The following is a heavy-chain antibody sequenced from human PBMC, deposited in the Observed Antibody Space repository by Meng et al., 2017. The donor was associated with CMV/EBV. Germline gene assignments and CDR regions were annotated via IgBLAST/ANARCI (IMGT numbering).Heavy chain of an antibody. Sequence: QVTLQESAPGLVKPSQTLSLTCTVSGGSISSGDYYWSWIRQPPGKGLEWIGYIYYSGSTYYNPSLKSRVTISVDTSKNQFSLKLSSVTAADTAVYYCARVTSRVAGAFDYWGQGTLVTVSS. V-gene: IGHV4-30-4*08. CDR1: GGSISSGDYY. CDR2: IYYSGST. CDR3: ARVTSRVAGAFDY. J-gene: IGHJ4*02. D-gene: IGHD1-14*01.